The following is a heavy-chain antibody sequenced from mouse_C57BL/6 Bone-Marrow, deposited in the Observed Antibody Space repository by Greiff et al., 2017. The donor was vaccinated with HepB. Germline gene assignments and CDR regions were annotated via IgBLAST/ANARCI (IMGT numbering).Heavy chain of an antibody. CDR3: TTRLDAMDY. Sequence: VQMQQSGAELVRPGASVKLSCTASGFNIKDDYMHWVKQRPEQGLEWIGWIDPENGDTEYASKFQGKATITADTSSNTAYLQLSSLTSEDTAVYYCTTRLDAMDYWGQGTSVTVSS. J-gene: IGHJ4*01. CDR2: IDPENGDT. CDR1: GFNIKDDY. V-gene: IGHV14-4*01.